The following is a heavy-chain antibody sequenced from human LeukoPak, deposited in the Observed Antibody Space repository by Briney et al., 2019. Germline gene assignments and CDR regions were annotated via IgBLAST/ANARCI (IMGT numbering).Heavy chain of an antibody. D-gene: IGHD6-13*01. Sequence: GGSLRLSCAASGFTFGSYAMSWVRQAPGKGLEWVSCVSESGGSTYYADSVKGRFTISRDNSKNTLFLQMNSLRAEDTAVYYCAKDHIRRDGYSDFDYWGQGTLVAVSS. V-gene: IGHV3-23*01. CDR3: AKDHIRRDGYSDFDY. J-gene: IGHJ4*02. CDR1: GFTFGSYA. CDR2: VSESGGST.